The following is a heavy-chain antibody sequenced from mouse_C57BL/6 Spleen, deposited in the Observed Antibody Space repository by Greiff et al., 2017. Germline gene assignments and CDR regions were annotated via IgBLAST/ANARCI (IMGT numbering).Heavy chain of an antibody. CDR2: IYPSDSET. CDR1: GYTFTSYW. V-gene: IGHV1-61*01. CDR3: AREDWDRAY. D-gene: IGHD4-1*01. Sequence: VQLQQPGAELVRPGSSVKLSCKASGYTFTSYWMDWVKQMPGQGLEWIGNIYPSDSETHYNQKFKYKATLTVDKSSSTAYMQLSSLTSEDSAVYYCAREDWDRAYWGQGTLVTVSA. J-gene: IGHJ3*01.